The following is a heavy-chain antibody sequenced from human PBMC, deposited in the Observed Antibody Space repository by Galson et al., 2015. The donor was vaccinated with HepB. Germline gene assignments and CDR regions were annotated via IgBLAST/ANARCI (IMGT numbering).Heavy chain of an antibody. D-gene: IGHD3-3*01. CDR3: ARDFGNFGVPISAFDV. CDR1: GFTFSDYA. Sequence: SLRLSCAASGFTFSDYAMHWVRQAPGQGLEWVTMISSDGNTKYYTDSVKGRFSFSRDNAKNTVYLQMNSLRPEDTAVYFCARDFGNFGVPISAFDVWGQGTMVTVSS. CDR2: ISSDGNTK. V-gene: IGHV3-30*04. J-gene: IGHJ3*01.